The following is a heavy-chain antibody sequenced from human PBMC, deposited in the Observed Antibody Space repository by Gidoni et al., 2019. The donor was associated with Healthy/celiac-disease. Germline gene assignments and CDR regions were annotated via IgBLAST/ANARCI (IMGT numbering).Heavy chain of an antibody. Sequence: QLQLQESGPGLVKPSETLSLTCTVSCDSTSRIDYYLGWIRQPPGKGLEWIGSMYYSGSTHYNPSLKSRVTISVDTSKNQFSLKLSSVTAADTALYYCARHKYSSSWGWFDPWGQGTLVTVS. V-gene: IGHV4-39*07. J-gene: IGHJ5*02. CDR1: CDSTSRIDYY. CDR3: ARHKYSSSWGWFDP. D-gene: IGHD6-13*01. CDR2: MYYSGST.